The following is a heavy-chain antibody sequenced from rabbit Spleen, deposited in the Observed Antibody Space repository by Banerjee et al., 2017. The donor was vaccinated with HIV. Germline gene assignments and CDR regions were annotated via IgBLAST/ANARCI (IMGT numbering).Heavy chain of an antibody. J-gene: IGHJ3*01. CDR1: GFSFSSSYW. D-gene: IGHD4-1*01. V-gene: IGHV1S45*01. CDR3: ARAIVPWLGLTRLDL. Sequence: QEQLEESGGDLVKPEGSLTLTCTASGFSFSSSYWICWVRQAPGKGLEWIACMNTGTSSNTYYASWAKGRFTISKTSSTVDLKMTSLTAADTATYFCARAIVPWLGLTRLDLWGPGTLVTVS. CDR2: MNTGTSSNT.